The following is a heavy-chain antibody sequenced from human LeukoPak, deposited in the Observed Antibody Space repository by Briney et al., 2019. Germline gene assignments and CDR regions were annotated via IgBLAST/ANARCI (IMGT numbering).Heavy chain of an antibody. D-gene: IGHD4-17*01. CDR3: AKIYGADDY. CDR2: IPDGSSNT. V-gene: IGHV3-23*01. J-gene: IGHJ4*02. Sequence: GGSLRLSCAASGFTFSSYAMTWVRQTPGKGLEWVSTIPDGSSNTYYADSVKGRFTISRDNSKNTLYLQMNSLGAEDTAVYYCAKIYGADDYWGQGTLVTVSS. CDR1: GFTFSSYA.